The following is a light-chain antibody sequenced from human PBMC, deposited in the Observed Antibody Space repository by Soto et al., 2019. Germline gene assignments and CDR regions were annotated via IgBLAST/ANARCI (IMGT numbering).Light chain of an antibody. Sequence: DIQMTQSPSSLSSSVGDRVTLTCRASQSISSYLNWYQQKPGKAPKLLIYAASSLQSGVPSRFSGSGSGTDFTLTISSLQPDDFATYYCQQYNSNMITFGGGTKVDIK. CDR3: QQYNSNMIT. J-gene: IGKJ4*01. V-gene: IGKV1-39*01. CDR1: QSISSY. CDR2: AAS.